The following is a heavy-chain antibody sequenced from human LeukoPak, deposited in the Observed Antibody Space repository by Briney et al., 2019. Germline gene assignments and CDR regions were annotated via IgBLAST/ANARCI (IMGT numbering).Heavy chain of an antibody. V-gene: IGHV1-24*01. Sequence: ASVKVSCKVSGYTLTELSMHWVRQAPGKGLEWMGGFDPEDGETIYAQKFQGRVTMTEDTSTDTAYMELSSLRSEDTAVYYCATDGYYGSGLYFDYWGQGTLVTVSS. CDR1: GYTLTELS. CDR3: ATDGYYGSGLYFDY. CDR2: FDPEDGET. J-gene: IGHJ4*02. D-gene: IGHD3-10*01.